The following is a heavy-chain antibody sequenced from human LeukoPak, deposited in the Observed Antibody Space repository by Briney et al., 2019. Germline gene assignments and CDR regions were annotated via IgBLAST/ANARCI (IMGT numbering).Heavy chain of an antibody. Sequence: PSETLSLTCTVSGGSISSYYWSWIRQPPGKGLEWIGYIYYSGSTNYNPSLKSRVTISVDTSKNQFSLKPSSVTAADTAVYYCARATPWDSSSWSYYYFDYWGQGTLVTVSS. V-gene: IGHV4-59*01. J-gene: IGHJ4*02. CDR1: GGSISSYY. CDR2: IYYSGST. D-gene: IGHD6-13*01. CDR3: ARATPWDSSSWSYYYFDY.